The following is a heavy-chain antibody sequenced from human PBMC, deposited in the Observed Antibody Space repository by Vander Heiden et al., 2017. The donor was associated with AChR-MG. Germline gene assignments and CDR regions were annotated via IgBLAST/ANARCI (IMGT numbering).Heavy chain of an antibody. CDR2: INHSGST. CDR1: GGSFRGYY. Sequence: QVQLQQWGAGLLKPSETLSLTCAVHGGSFRGYYWSWIRQPPGKGLEWSGEINHSGSTNYNPSLKSRVTISVDTSKNQFSLKLSSVTAADTAVYYCARGARGVAKSPWGQGTLVTVSS. J-gene: IGHJ5*02. CDR3: ARGARGVAKSP. D-gene: IGHD5-12*01. V-gene: IGHV4-34*01.